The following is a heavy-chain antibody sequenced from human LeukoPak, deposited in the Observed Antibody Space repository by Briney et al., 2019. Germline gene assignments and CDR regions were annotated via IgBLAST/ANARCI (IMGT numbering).Heavy chain of an antibody. CDR1: GGSISSYY. CDR2: IYTSGST. Sequence: ASETLSLTCTVSGGSISSYYWSWIRQPAGKGLEWIGRIYTSGSTNYNPSLKSRVTISVDTSKNQFSLKLSSVTAADTAVYYCARGSDDSSGYSVAFDIWGQGTMVTVSS. CDR3: ARGSDDSSGYSVAFDI. J-gene: IGHJ3*02. V-gene: IGHV4-4*07. D-gene: IGHD3-22*01.